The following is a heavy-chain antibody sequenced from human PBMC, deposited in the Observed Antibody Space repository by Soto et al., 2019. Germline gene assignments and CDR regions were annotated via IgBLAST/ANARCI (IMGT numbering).Heavy chain of an antibody. CDR3: ARASNPGDYFDY. V-gene: IGHV4-30-4*01. D-gene: IGHD4-4*01. Sequence: KPSETLSLTCTVSGGSISSGDYYWSWIRQPPGKGLEWIGYIYYSGSTYYNPSLKSRVTISVDTSKNQFSLKLSSVTAADTAVYYCARASNPGDYFDYWGQGTLVTVSS. CDR1: GGSISSGDYY. J-gene: IGHJ4*02. CDR2: IYYSGST.